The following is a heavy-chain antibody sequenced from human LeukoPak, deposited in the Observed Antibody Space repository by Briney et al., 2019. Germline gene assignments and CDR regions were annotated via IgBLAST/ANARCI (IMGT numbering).Heavy chain of an antibody. CDR1: GGSISSGSYY. CDR2: IYTSGST. Sequence: SETLSLTCTVSGGSISSGSYYWSWIRQPAGKGLEWIGRIYTSGSTNYNPSLKSRVTISVDTSKNQFSLKLSSVTAADTAVYYCARTPHYYYMDVWGKGTTVTVSS. V-gene: IGHV4-61*02. J-gene: IGHJ6*03. CDR3: ARTPHYYYMDV.